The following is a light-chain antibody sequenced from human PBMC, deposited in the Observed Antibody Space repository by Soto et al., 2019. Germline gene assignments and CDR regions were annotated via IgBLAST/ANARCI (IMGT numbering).Light chain of an antibody. CDR3: QQYYSYPPMYT. CDR1: QGISSY. CDR2: AAS. J-gene: IGKJ2*01. V-gene: IGKV1-8*01. Sequence: AIRMTQSPSSLSASTGDRVTITCRASQGISSYLAWYQQKPGKAPKLLIYAASTLQSGVPSRFSGSGSGTDFTLPISCLQSEDFPTYYCQQYYSYPPMYTFGQGTKLEIK.